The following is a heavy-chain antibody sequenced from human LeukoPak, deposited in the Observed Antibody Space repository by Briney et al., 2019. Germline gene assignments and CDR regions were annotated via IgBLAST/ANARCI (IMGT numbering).Heavy chain of an antibody. Sequence: SVKVSCKASGGTFSSYAISWVRQAPGQGLEWMGRIIPILGIANYAQKFQGRVTITADKSTSTAYMELSSLRSEDTAVYYCARASVRYGGNSGPDYWGQGTLVTVSS. V-gene: IGHV1-69*04. CDR2: IIPILGIA. CDR1: GGTFSSYA. D-gene: IGHD4-23*01. J-gene: IGHJ4*02. CDR3: ARASVRYGGNSGPDY.